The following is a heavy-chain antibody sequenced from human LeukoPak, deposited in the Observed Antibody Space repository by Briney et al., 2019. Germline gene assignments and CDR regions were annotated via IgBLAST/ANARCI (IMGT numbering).Heavy chain of an antibody. CDR3: ARGRPGRDGYNYFDY. D-gene: IGHD5-24*01. J-gene: IGHJ4*02. CDR1: GGSFSGYY. Sequence: SETLSLTCAVYGGSFSGYYWSWIRQPPGKGPEWIGEINHSGSTNYNPSLKSRVTISVDTSKNQFSLKLTSVTAADTAVYYCARGRPGRDGYNYFDYWGQGTLVTVSS. V-gene: IGHV4-34*01. CDR2: INHSGST.